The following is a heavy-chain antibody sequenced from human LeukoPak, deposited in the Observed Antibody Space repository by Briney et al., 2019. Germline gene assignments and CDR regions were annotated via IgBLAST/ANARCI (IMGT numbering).Heavy chain of an antibody. D-gene: IGHD1-26*01. CDR1: GFTFSNAW. Sequence: GESLRLSCAASGFTFSNAWMSWVRQTPGKGLEWVGRIKSKTDGGTTDYAAPVKGRFTISRDDSKNTLYLQMNSLKTEDTAVYYCTTDNVEWELPLAYWGQGTLVTISS. CDR2: IKSKTDGGTT. CDR3: TTDNVEWELPLAY. J-gene: IGHJ4*02. V-gene: IGHV3-15*01.